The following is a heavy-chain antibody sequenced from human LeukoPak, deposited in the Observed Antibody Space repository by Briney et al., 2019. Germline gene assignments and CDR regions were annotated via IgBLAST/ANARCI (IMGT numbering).Heavy chain of an antibody. CDR1: GYTFTSYY. Sequence: ASVKVSCKASGYTFTSYYMHWVRQAPGQGLEWMGIINPSGGSTSYAQKFQGRVTMTRDMSTSTVYMELSSLRSEDTAVYYCATNPGAGPYVNSFNIWGQGTMVTVSS. V-gene: IGHV1-46*01. D-gene: IGHD7-27*01. CDR3: ATNPGAGPYVNSFNI. CDR2: INPSGGST. J-gene: IGHJ3*02.